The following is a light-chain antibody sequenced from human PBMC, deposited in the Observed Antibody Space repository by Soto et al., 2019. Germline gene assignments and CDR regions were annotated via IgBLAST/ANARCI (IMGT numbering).Light chain of an antibody. Sequence: QSALTQPASVSGSPGQSITISCTGTSSDVGGYKSVSWYQQHPGKAPKLMIYEVINRPSGVSNRFSGSKSDNTASLTISGLQAEDEADYYCSSYTSSSTVVFGGGTKVTVL. CDR2: EVI. V-gene: IGLV2-14*01. CDR3: SSYTSSSTVV. CDR1: SSDVGGYKS. J-gene: IGLJ3*02.